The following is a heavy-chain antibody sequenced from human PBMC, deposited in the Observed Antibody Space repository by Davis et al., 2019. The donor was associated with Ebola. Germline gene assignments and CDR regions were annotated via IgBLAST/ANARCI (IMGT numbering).Heavy chain of an antibody. CDR3: ARDSNARYSSGWRMGDLDY. CDR1: GFAFSNYV. V-gene: IGHV3-30*03. J-gene: IGHJ4*02. CDR2: ILYDGSHT. Sequence: GGSLRLSCAASGFAFSNYVMYWVRQAPGKGLEWVGLILYDGSHTYYADSMKGRFTISRDNSKSTLYLQVNSLRAEDTAVYYCARDSNARYSSGWRMGDLDYWGQGTLATVSS. D-gene: IGHD6-19*01.